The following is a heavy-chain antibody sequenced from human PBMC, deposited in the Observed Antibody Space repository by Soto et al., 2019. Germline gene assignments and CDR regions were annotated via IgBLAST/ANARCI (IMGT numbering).Heavy chain of an antibody. CDR3: AGADSDAFDI. CDR1: GFTFSSYA. Sequence: QVQLVESGGGVVQPGRSLRLSCAASGFTFSSYAMHWVRQAPGKGLEWVAVISYDGSNKYYADSVKGRFTISRDNSKNTLYLQINNLRAEDTAVYYCAGADSDAFDIWGQGTMVTVSS. CDR2: ISYDGSNK. V-gene: IGHV3-30-3*01. J-gene: IGHJ3*02.